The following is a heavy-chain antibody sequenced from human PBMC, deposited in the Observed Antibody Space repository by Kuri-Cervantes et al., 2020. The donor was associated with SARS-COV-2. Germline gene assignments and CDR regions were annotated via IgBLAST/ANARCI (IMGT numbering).Heavy chain of an antibody. CDR2: ISWNSGSI. Sequence: GGSLRLSCAASGFTLDDYAMHWVRQAPGKGLEWASGISWNSGSIGYADSVKGRFTISRDNAKNSLYLQMNSLRAEDTALYYCAKAYSYGHAYYFDYWGQGTLVTVSS. CDR3: AKAYSYGHAYYFDY. V-gene: IGHV3-9*01. D-gene: IGHD5-18*01. CDR1: GFTLDDYA. J-gene: IGHJ4*02.